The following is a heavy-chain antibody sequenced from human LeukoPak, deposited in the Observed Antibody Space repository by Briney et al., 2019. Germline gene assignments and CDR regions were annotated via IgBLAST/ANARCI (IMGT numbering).Heavy chain of an antibody. Sequence: GGSLRLSCAASGFTFSNAWMSWVRQAPGKGLEWVGRIKSKTDGGTTDYAAPVKGRFTISGDDSKNTLYLQMNSLKTEDTAVYYCTTALTPRRQHSSSSHYFDYWGQGTLVTVSS. CDR2: IKSKTDGGTT. V-gene: IGHV3-15*01. CDR1: GFTFSNAW. D-gene: IGHD6-13*01. CDR3: TTALTPRRQHSSSSHYFDY. J-gene: IGHJ4*02.